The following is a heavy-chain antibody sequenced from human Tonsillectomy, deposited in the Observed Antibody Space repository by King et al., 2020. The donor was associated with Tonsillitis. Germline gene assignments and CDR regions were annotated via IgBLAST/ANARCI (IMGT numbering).Heavy chain of an antibody. Sequence: VQLQESGPGLVKPSETLSLTCTVSGGSISSYYWSWIRQPPGKGLEWIGYIYYSGSTNYNPSLKSRVTISVDTSKNQFSLKLSSVTAADTAVYYWARPGGGATPLDAFDIWGQGTMVTVSS. CDR2: IYYSGST. CDR1: GGSISSYY. V-gene: IGHV4-59*08. J-gene: IGHJ3*02. D-gene: IGHD1-26*01. CDR3: ARPGGGATPLDAFDI.